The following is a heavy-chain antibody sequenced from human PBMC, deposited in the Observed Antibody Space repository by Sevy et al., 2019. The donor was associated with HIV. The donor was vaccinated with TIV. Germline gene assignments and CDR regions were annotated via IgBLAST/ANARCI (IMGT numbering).Heavy chain of an antibody. CDR3: AKESAYYDSSGYYTDGGYFDY. V-gene: IGHV3-23*01. Sequence: GGSLRLSCAASGFTFSSYAMSWVRQAPGKGLEWVSAISGSGGSTHYADSVKGRFTISRDNSKNTLYLQMNSLRAEDTAVYYCAKESAYYDSSGYYTDGGYFDYWGQGTLVTVSS. CDR2: ISGSGGST. J-gene: IGHJ4*02. D-gene: IGHD3-22*01. CDR1: GFTFSSYA.